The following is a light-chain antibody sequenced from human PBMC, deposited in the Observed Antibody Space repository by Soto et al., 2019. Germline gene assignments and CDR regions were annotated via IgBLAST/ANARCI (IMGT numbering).Light chain of an antibody. CDR1: QSISSY. V-gene: IGKV1-39*01. J-gene: IGKJ1*01. CDR3: QHRYSTPLT. Sequence: DIQMTQSPSSLSASVGDRVTITCRASQSISSYLNWYQQKPGKAPKLLIYAASSLQSGVPSRFSCSGSGTDCTLTISSLQPEDFSRYYCQHRYSTPLTFGQRTMVEIK. CDR2: AAS.